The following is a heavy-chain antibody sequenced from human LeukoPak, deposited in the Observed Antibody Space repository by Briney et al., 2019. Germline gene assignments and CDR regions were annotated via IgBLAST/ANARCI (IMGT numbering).Heavy chain of an antibody. CDR2: VYYSGST. Sequence: SETLSLTCTVSGASISGYYWSWIRQPPGKGLEWIGFVYYSGSTNYSPSLKSRATISIDTSKNQFSLRLSSVTAADTAVYYCARHGGVSGTYFPPHHYGMDVWGQGTTVTVSS. V-gene: IGHV4-59*08. J-gene: IGHJ6*02. D-gene: IGHD3-16*01. CDR1: GASISGYY. CDR3: ARHGGVSGTYFPPHHYGMDV.